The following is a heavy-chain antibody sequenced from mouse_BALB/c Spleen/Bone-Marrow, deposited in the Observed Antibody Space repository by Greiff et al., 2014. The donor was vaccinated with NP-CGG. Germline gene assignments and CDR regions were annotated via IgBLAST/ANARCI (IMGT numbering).Heavy chain of an antibody. CDR1: GYTFTTCT. J-gene: IGHJ2*01. CDR2: INPSSGYT. D-gene: IGHD2-3*01. V-gene: IGHV1-4*01. CDR3: ARRDDGYVVFDY. Sequence: VQLQQSGAELARPGASVKMSCRASGYTFTTCTIHWVRQRPGQGLEWLGYINPSSGYTNYIQKFKDKATLTADKSSSTAYMQLSSLTSEDSAGYYCARRDDGYVVFDYWGQGTTLTVAS.